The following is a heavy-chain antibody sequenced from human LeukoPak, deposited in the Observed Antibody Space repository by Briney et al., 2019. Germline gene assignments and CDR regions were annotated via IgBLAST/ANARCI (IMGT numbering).Heavy chain of an antibody. CDR1: GGSISSYY. Sequence: SETLSLTCTVSGGSISSYYWSWIRQPAGKGLEWIGRIYTSGSTNHNPSLKSRVTMSVDTSKNQFSLKLSSVTAADTAVYYCARGGLVAATPYYFDYWGQGTLVTVSS. CDR2: IYTSGST. J-gene: IGHJ4*02. CDR3: ARGGLVAATPYYFDY. D-gene: IGHD2-15*01. V-gene: IGHV4-4*07.